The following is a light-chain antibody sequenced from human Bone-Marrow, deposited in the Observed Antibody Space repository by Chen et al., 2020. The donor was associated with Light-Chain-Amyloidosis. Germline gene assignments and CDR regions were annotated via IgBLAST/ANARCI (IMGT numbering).Light chain of an antibody. CDR1: QSISTY. CDR3: QQSYSTPYT. CDR2: AAS. Sequence: DIQMTQSPSSLSASVGDRVTITCRASQSISTYLNWYQQKPGKAPKLLIYAASSLQRGVSSRFSGSGSGTESTLTISSLQPEDFATYYCQQSYSTPYTFGQGTKLEIK. V-gene: IGKV1-39*01. J-gene: IGKJ2*01.